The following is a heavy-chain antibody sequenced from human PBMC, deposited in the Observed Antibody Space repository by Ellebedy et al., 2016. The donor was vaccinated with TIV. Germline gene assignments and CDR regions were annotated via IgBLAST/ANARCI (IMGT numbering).Heavy chain of an antibody. J-gene: IGHJ1*01. V-gene: IGHV4-34*01. CDR3: ARGLTYCGGDCSGYFQH. D-gene: IGHD2-21*02. CDR1: GGSFSGYY. CDR2: INHNGKT. Sequence: GSLRLSCAVYGGSFSGYYWSWIRQPPGKGLEWIGEINHNGKTNYSPSLKSRVTVSVDTSKNQFSLKLSSVTAADTAVYYCARGLTYCGGDCSGYFQHWGQGTLVTVSP.